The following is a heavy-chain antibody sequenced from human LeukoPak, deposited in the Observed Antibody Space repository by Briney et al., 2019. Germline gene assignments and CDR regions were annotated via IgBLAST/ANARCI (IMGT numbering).Heavy chain of an antibody. Sequence: SETLSLTCAVYGGSFSGYYWSWIRQPPGKGLEWIGEINHSGSTNYNPSLKSRVTISVDTSKNQFSLKLSSVTAADTAVNYCARGWSSGWYSTGYYFDYWGQGTLSPSPQ. J-gene: IGHJ4*02. CDR2: INHSGST. CDR1: GGSFSGYY. D-gene: IGHD6-19*01. CDR3: ARGWSSGWYSTGYYFDY. V-gene: IGHV4-34*01.